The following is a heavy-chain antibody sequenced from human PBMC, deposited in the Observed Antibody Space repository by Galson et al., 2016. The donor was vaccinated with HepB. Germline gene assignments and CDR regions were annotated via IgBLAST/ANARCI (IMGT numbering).Heavy chain of an antibody. V-gene: IGHV1-2*02. J-gene: IGHJ5*02. Sequence: SVKVSCKASGYTFTGYYMHWVRQAPGQGLEWMRYINPNSGGADYAQKFQGRVTMTRDTSINTVYMELRRLRPDDTAVYYCAKVSGRGGVNWFDPWGQGTLVTVSS. CDR1: GYTFTGYY. CDR3: AKVSGRGGVNWFDP. D-gene: IGHD3-10*01. CDR2: INPNSGGA.